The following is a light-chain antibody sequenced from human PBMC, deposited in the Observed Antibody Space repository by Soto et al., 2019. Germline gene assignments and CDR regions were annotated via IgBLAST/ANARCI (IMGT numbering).Light chain of an antibody. CDR3: SSYTSSRAYV. CDR2: EVS. V-gene: IGLV2-14*01. J-gene: IGLJ1*01. Sequence: VLTQPASVSGSPGQSITISCTGTSSDVGGYNYVSWYQQQSGKAPKLMIHEVSNRPSGVSNRFSGSKSGNTASLTISGLQAEDEADYYCSSYTSSRAYVFGIGTKVAVL. CDR1: SSDVGGYNY.